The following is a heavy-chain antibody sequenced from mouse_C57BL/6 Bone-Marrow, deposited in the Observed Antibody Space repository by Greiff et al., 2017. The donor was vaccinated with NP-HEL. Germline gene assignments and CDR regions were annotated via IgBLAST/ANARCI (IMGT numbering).Heavy chain of an antibody. V-gene: IGHV6-3*01. CDR3: TYYDYDEVYYYAMDY. J-gene: IGHJ4*01. CDR2: IRLKSDNYAT. D-gene: IGHD2-4*01. Sequence: EVHLVESGGGLVQPGGSMKLSCVASGFTFSNYWMNWVRQSPEKGLEWVAQIRLKSDNYATHYAESVKGRFTISRDDSKSSVYLQMNNLRAEDTGIYYCTYYDYDEVYYYAMDYWGQGTSVTVSS. CDR1: GFTFSNYW.